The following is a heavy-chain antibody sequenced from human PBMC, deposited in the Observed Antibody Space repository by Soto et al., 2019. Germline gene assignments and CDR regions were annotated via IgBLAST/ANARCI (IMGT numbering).Heavy chain of an antibody. CDR3: GRNVLAVTEDAVDG. J-gene: IGHJ3*01. D-gene: IGHD6-6*01. V-gene: IGHV3-21*01. CDR2: IGISIGYI. Sequence: EEQLVESGGGLVKPGGSLRLSCVASGFNLSSYPMSWVRQAPGKGLEWVSSIGISIGYIYYGESVTGRFTISRDNAKNSLFLQMNSLRAEDTAVYLCGRNVLAVTEDAVDGWGQGTMVTVSS. CDR1: GFNLSSYP.